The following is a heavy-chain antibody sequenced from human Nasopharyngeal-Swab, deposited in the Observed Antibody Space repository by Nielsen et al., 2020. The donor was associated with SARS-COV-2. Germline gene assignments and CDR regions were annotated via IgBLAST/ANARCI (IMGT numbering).Heavy chain of an antibody. CDR3: ARALSARTTFNCLGP. CDR2: IDPNTGGT. Sequence: VRQAPGQGLEWMGRIDPNTGGTSSAQIFQGRVTMTRDTSISTVYIEVTSLTSEDTAVYYCARALSARTTFNCLGPWGQGTLVTVSS. V-gene: IGHV1-2*06. J-gene: IGHJ5*02. D-gene: IGHD4-17*01.